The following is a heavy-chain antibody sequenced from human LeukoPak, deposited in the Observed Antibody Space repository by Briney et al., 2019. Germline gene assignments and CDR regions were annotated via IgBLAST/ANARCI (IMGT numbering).Heavy chain of an antibody. D-gene: IGHD3-3*01. CDR1: GFTFSSYI. CDR3: ARDALRFLESLPGALDY. V-gene: IGHV3-48*01. CDR2: ISSSSNTI. Sequence: VGSLRLSCAASGFTFSSYIMNWVRQAPGKGLEWVSYISSSSNTIYYADSVKGRFTISRDNAKNSLYLQMNSLRAEDTAVYYCARDALRFLESLPGALDYWGQGTLVTVSS. J-gene: IGHJ4*02.